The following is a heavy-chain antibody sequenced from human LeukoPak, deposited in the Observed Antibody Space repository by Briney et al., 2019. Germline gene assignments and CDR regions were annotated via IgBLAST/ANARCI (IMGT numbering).Heavy chain of an antibody. V-gene: IGHV4-34*01. CDR1: GGSFSGYY. CDR3: ARRITMVRGVGYYYGMDV. D-gene: IGHD3-10*01. J-gene: IGHJ6*04. CDR2: INHSGGT. Sequence: SETLSLTCAVYGGSFSGYYWSWIRQPPGKGLEWIGEINHSGGTNYNPSLKSRVTISVDTSKNQFSLKLSSVTAADTAVYYCARRITMVRGVGYYYGMDVWGKGTTVTVSS.